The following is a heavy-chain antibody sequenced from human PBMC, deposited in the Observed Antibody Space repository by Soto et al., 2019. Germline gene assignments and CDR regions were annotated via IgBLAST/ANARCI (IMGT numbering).Heavy chain of an antibody. D-gene: IGHD6-19*01. J-gene: IGHJ6*02. CDR3: ARDPDSSGPGPYYYGMDV. CDR1: GGTFSSYA. Sequence: QVQLVQSGAEVKKPGSSVKVSCKASGGTFSSYAISWVRQAPGQGLEWMGGIIPIFGTANYAQKFQGRVTITADESTSTAYMELSSLRSEDTAVYYCARDPDSSGPGPYYYGMDVWGQGTTVTVSS. CDR2: IIPIFGTA. V-gene: IGHV1-69*01.